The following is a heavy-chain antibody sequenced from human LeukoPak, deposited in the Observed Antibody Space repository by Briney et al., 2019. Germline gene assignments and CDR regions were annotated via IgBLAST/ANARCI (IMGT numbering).Heavy chain of an antibody. CDR2: IYSGGST. J-gene: IGHJ4*02. CDR1: GVTVSSNY. Sequence: GGSLRLSCAASGVTVSSNYMSWVRQAPGKGLEWVSVIYSGGSTYYADSVKGRFTISRDNSKNTLYLQMNSLRADDTAVYYCARDGAPYCSSTSCYYFDYWGQGTLVTVSS. V-gene: IGHV3-53*01. D-gene: IGHD2-2*01. CDR3: ARDGAPYCSSTSCYYFDY.